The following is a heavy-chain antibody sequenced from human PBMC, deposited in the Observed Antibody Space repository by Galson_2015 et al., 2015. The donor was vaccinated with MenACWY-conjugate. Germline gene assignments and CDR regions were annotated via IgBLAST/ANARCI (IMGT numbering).Heavy chain of an antibody. V-gene: IGHV5-51*01. J-gene: IGHJ6*02. Sequence: QSGAEVKKPGESLKISCTGSGYTFTTYWIGWVRQMPGKGLEWMGFISPGDSYTRYTPAFQGQVTISADKSISPAYLQWNRLQASDTAMYYCTRHPPGGRGMDVWGQGTTGTVSS. CDR2: ISPGDSYT. CDR1: GYTFTTYW. CDR3: TRHPPGGRGMDV. D-gene: IGHD1-26*01.